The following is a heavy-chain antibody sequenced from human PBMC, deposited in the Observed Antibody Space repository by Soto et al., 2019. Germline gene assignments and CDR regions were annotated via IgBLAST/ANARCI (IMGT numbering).Heavy chain of an antibody. J-gene: IGHJ4*02. V-gene: IGHV3-30*04. Sequence: GGSLRLSCVGSGFTFGSHAMNWVRQAPGKGLEWVSVIAFDGSNKYYADSVRGRFTISRDNSKNTLFLQMDSLRPDDSAIYYCARSYGPFYDSSYYGLARNYFDYWGQGTLVTVSS. CDR2: IAFDGSNK. CDR3: ARSYGPFYDSSYYGLARNYFDY. D-gene: IGHD3-22*01. CDR1: GFTFGSHA.